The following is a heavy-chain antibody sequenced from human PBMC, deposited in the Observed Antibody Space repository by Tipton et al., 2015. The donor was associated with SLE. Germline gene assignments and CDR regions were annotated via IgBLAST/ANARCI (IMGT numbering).Heavy chain of an antibody. CDR1: GFTVGSSF. CDR3: STEENRAFDI. V-gene: IGHV3-53*04. CDR2: MFSGGST. Sequence: QLVQSGGGLVQPGGSLRLSCAASGFTVGSSFISWFRQPPGKGLEWVSVMFSGGSTYYADSVKGRFTISRDNSKNTLLLQMNSLTTDDTAVYYCSTEENRAFDIWGQGTMVTVSS. J-gene: IGHJ3*02.